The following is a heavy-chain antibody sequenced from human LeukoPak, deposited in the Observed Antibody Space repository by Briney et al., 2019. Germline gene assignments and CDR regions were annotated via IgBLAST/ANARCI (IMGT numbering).Heavy chain of an antibody. CDR3: ARGRGRFTPRIQTYYFDY. Sequence: SETLSLTCTVSGGSINNSNYYWGWIRQPPGKGLEWIGSIYYSGSTFYNPSLKSRVTISIDTSKNQFSLKLSSVTAADTAVYYCARGRGRFTPRIQTYYFDYWGQGTLVTVSS. CDR2: IYYSGST. V-gene: IGHV4-39*07. D-gene: IGHD2-15*01. CDR1: GGSINNSNYY. J-gene: IGHJ4*02.